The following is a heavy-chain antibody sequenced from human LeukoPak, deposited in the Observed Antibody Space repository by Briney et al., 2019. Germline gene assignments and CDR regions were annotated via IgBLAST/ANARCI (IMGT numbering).Heavy chain of an antibody. D-gene: IGHD3-22*01. CDR1: GFTFSSYS. CDR3: AKADDSYDAGGSIYRVMNV. CDR2: VRGDSGDT. Sequence: GGSLRLSCAASGFTFSSYSMNWVRQAPGKGLEWVSGVRGDSGDTYYADSVKGRFTISRDNSKNTLCLQMDSLRAEDTAVYYCAKADDSYDAGGSIYRVMNVWGQGTTVTVSS. V-gene: IGHV3-23*01. J-gene: IGHJ6*02.